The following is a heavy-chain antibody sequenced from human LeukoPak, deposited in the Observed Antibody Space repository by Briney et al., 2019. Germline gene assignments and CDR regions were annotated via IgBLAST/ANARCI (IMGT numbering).Heavy chain of an antibody. Sequence: SETLSLTCTVSGGSISSHYWSWIRQPPGKGLEWIGYIYYSGSTNYNPSLKSRVTISVDTSKNQFSLKLSSATAADTAVYYCARSGYDILTGPDSYFDYWGQGTLVTVSS. D-gene: IGHD3-9*01. CDR1: GGSISSHY. CDR2: IYYSGST. V-gene: IGHV4-59*11. J-gene: IGHJ4*02. CDR3: ARSGYDILTGPDSYFDY.